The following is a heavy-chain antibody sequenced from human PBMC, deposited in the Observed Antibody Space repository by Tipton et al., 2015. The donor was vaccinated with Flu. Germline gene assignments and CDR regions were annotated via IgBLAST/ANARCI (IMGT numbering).Heavy chain of an antibody. J-gene: IGHJ6*03. CDR1: GGSISSYY. CDR2: IYYSGST. CDR3: ARKSGDGYYYYYMDV. Sequence: TLSLTCTVSGGSISSYYWSWIRQPPGKGLEWIGYIYYSGSTNYNPSLKSRVTISVDTSKNQFSLKLSSVTAADTAVYYCARKSGDGYYYYYMDVWGKGTTVTVSS. D-gene: IGHD5-24*01. V-gene: IGHV4-59*01.